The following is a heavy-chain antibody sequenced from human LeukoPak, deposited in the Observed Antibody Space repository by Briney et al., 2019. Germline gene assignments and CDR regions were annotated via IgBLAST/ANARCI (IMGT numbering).Heavy chain of an antibody. Sequence: SETLSLTCTVSGGSISSYYWSWIRQPAGKGLEWIGRIYTSGSTNYNPSLKSRVTMSVDTSKNQFSLKLSSVTAADTAVYYCARDLVWFGELLRPYYYYGMDVWAKGPRSPSP. V-gene: IGHV4-4*07. CDR3: ARDLVWFGELLRPYYYYGMDV. J-gene: IGHJ6*02. CDR2: IYTSGST. CDR1: GGSISSYY. D-gene: IGHD3-10*01.